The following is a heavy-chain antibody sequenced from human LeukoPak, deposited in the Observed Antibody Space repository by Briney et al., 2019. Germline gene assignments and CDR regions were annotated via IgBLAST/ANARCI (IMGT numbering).Heavy chain of an antibody. D-gene: IGHD6-19*01. Sequence: SVKVSCKAFGGTFSSYAISWVRQAPGQGLEWMGGIIPTFGTANYAQKFQGRVTITADESTSTAYMELSSLRSEDTAVYYCARASVAGKYYFDYWGQGTLVTVSS. V-gene: IGHV1-69*13. CDR1: GGTFSSYA. J-gene: IGHJ4*02. CDR2: IIPTFGTA. CDR3: ARASVAGKYYFDY.